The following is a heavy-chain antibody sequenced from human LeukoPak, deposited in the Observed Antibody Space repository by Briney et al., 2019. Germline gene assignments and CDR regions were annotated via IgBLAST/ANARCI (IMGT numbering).Heavy chain of an antibody. CDR2: IIPIFSTT. D-gene: IGHD3-10*01. Sequence: SVKVSCKASGGTFSSYAISWVRQAPGQGLEWMGGIIPIFSTTNYAQKFQGRVTLTADESTSTAYMELSSLRSEDTAVYYCARKGSGTHYYFDYWGQGTLVTVSP. CDR3: ARKGSGTHYYFDY. V-gene: IGHV1-69*13. CDR1: GGTFSSYA. J-gene: IGHJ4*02.